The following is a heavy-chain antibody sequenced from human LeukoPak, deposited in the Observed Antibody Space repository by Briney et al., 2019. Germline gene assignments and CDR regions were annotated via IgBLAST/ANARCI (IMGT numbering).Heavy chain of an antibody. CDR1: GASISTDY. V-gene: IGHV4-4*07. CDR2: IYNSEST. J-gene: IGHJ4*02. Sequence: SETLSLTCTVSGASISTDYWSWLRQPAGKGLEWIGRIYNSESTNSNPSLRSRVTVSVDTSKNQFSLKLTSVTAADTGVYYCAKASRDYCSSTYCSLYYFDYWGQGTLVTVSS. CDR3: AKASRDYCSSTYCSLYYFDY. D-gene: IGHD2-15*01.